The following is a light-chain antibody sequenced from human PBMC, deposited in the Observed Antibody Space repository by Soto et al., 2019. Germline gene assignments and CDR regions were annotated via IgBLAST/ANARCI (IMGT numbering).Light chain of an antibody. V-gene: IGLV2-11*01. CDR2: DVS. Sequence: QSALTQPRSVSGSPGQSVTISCTGTSSDVGGYNYVSWYQQHPGKAPKLMIYDVSKRPSGVPDRFSGSKSGNTASLTISGLQAEDEADYYCCSYAGSYGGVFGGGTQLTVL. CDR1: SSDVGGYNY. CDR3: CSYAGSYGGV. J-gene: IGLJ2*01.